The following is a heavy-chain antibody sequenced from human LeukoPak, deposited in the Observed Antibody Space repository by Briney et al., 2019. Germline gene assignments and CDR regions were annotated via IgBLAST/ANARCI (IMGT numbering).Heavy chain of an antibody. CDR1: GYTFTGYY. CDR2: INPNSGGT. Sequence: GASVKVSCKASGYTFTGYYMHCVRQAPGQGLEWMGWINPNSGGTNYAQKFQGRVTMTRDTSISTAYMELSRLRSDDTAVYYCARTGAAGTLSFDYWGQGTLVTVSS. D-gene: IGHD6-13*01. CDR3: ARTGAAGTLSFDY. J-gene: IGHJ4*02. V-gene: IGHV1-2*02.